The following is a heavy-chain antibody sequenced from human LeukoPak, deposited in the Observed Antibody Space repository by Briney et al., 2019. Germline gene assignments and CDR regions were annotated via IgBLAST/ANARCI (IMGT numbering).Heavy chain of an antibody. Sequence: GGSLRLSCAASGFTFSDYYMSWIRQAPGKGLEWVSYISSSGSTIYYADSAKGRFTISRDNAKNSLYLQMNSLRAEDTAVYYCAREPQFSPSWFDPWGQGTLVTVSS. CDR3: AREPQFSPSWFDP. V-gene: IGHV3-11*01. CDR1: GFTFSDYY. J-gene: IGHJ5*02. CDR2: ISSSGSTI.